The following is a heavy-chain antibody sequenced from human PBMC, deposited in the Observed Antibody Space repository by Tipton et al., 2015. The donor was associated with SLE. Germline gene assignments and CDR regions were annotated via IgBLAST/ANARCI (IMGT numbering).Heavy chain of an antibody. J-gene: IGHJ4*02. CDR3: ASGRTEFNY. CDR1: GYTFTSHF. D-gene: IGHD1-14*01. V-gene: IGHV1-46*01. CDR2: INPGGGTT. Sequence: QSGPEVKKPGASVKVSCKASGYTFTSHFMHWVRQAPGQGLEWMGIINPGGGTTNYAQKFQGRVTMTRDTSTSTVYMELNSLRSEDTAVYYCASGRTEFNYWGQGTLVAVSS.